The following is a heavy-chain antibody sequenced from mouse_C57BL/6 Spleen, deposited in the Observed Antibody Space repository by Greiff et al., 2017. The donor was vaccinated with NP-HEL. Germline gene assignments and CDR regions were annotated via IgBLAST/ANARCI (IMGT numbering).Heavy chain of an antibody. CDR3: ARGYYYGSAMDY. Sequence: EVKLVESEGGLVQPGSSMKLSCTASGFTFSDYYMAWVRQVPEKGLEWVANINYDGSSTYYLDSLKSRFIISRDNAKNILYLQMSSLKSEDTATYYCARGYYYGSAMDYWGQGTSVTVSS. V-gene: IGHV5-16*01. D-gene: IGHD1-1*01. CDR2: INYDGSST. CDR1: GFTFSDYY. J-gene: IGHJ4*01.